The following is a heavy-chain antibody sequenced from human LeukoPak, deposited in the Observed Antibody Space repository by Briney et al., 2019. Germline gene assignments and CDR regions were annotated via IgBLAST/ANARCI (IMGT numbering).Heavy chain of an antibody. V-gene: IGHV4-59*02. Sequence: PSETLSLTCTVSGGSVSSYYWSWIRQPPGKTLEWIGYINFSWSTNYNPSLKSRVTLSVDTSKNELALKLSSVTAADTAVYYCARGRGDYGDYMDSWGQGTLVIVSS. J-gene: IGHJ4*02. CDR1: GGSVSSYY. D-gene: IGHD4-17*01. CDR2: INFSWST. CDR3: ARGRGDYGDYMDS.